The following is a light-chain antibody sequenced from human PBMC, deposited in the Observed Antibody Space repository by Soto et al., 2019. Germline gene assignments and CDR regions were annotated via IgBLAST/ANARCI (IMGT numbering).Light chain of an antibody. J-gene: IGLJ1*01. V-gene: IGLV1-40*01. CDR3: QSYDSSLRAYV. CDR2: GNT. CDR1: SSNIGAGYG. Sequence: QLVLTQPPSVSGAPGQRVTISCTGSSSNIGAGYGVHWYQQLPGTAPKLLIYGNTNRPSGVPDRFSGSKSGTSASLAITGLQAEDEADYYCQSYDSSLRAYVFGTGTKLTVL.